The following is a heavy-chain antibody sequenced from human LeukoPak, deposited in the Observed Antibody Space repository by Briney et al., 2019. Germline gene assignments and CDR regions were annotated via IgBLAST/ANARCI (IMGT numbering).Heavy chain of an antibody. CDR3: GAPKVRGAYYYMDV. Sequence: SVKVSCKASGGTFSSYAISWVRQAPGQGLEWMGGIIPIFGTANYAQKFRGRVTITADESTSTAYMELSSLRSEDTAVYYCGAPKVRGAYYYMDVWGKGTTVTVSS. CDR2: IIPIFGTA. J-gene: IGHJ6*03. CDR1: GGTFSSYA. D-gene: IGHD3-10*01. V-gene: IGHV1-69*01.